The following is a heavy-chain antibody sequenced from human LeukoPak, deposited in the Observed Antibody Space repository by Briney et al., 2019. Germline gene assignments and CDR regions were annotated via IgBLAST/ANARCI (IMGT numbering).Heavy chain of an antibody. J-gene: IGHJ5*02. D-gene: IGHD3-22*01. CDR3: ARVLHKRNYDSSDYYGS. CDR2: ISRSSTYI. Sequence: GGSLRLACAASGFTFSSYWMSWVGQAPGKGLEWVSSISRSSTYIKYADSVKGRFTISRDNAKNSLYLQMNSLRAVDTAAYYCARVLHKRNYDSSDYYGSWGQGTLVTVSS. V-gene: IGHV3-21*01. CDR1: GFTFSSYW.